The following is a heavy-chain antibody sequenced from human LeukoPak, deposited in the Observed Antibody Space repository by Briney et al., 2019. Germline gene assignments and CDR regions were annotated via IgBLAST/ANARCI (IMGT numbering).Heavy chain of an antibody. CDR2: IYYSGST. V-gene: IGHV4-59*08. D-gene: IGHD4-17*01. CDR3: ARQAVTTVPFYYYYGMDV. J-gene: IGHJ6*02. CDR1: GGSISSYY. Sequence: PSETLSLTCTVSGGSISSYYWSWIRQPPGKGLEWIGYIYYSGSTNYNPSLKSRVTISVDTSKNQFSLKLSSVTAADTAVYYCARQAVTTVPFYYYYGMDVWGQGTTVTVSS.